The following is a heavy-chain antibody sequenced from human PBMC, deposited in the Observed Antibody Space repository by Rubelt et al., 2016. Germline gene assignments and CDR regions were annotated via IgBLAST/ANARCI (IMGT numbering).Heavy chain of an antibody. D-gene: IGHD2-8*01. J-gene: IGHJ4*02. CDR1: GDSVSSDTAP. CDR3: ASSMRYLDY. V-gene: IGHV6-1*01. CDR2: TNSSSTRIT. Sequence: QVQLQQSAPGLVKPSQTLSLPCAISGDSVSSDTAPWNWFRSSPSTGLRWLGSTNSSSTRITPAPVFVSGGITFTRDTSESQCPLQLKFVAPEETSVYYCASSMRYLDYWGQGNLVTVSS.